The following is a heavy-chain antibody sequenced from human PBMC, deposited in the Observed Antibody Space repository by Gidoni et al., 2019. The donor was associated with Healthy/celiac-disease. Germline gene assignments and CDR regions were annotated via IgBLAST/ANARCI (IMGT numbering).Heavy chain of an antibody. D-gene: IGHD2-21*02. CDR3: AREQKAYCGGDCYPPSDY. Sequence: QVQLVESGGGVVPPGRSLRLSCAASGFTFSSYGMHWVRPAPGKGLEWVAVIWYDGSNKYYADSVKGRFTISRDNSKNTLYLQMNSLRAEDTAVYYCAREQKAYCGGDCYPPSDYWGQGTLVTVSS. J-gene: IGHJ4*02. CDR2: IWYDGSNK. CDR1: GFTFSSYG. V-gene: IGHV3-33*01.